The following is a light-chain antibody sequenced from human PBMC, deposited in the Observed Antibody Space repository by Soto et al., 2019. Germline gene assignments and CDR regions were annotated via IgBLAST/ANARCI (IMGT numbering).Light chain of an antibody. Sequence: QSALTQPPSVSGAPGQRVTISCTGSSSNIGATYDVQWYQQLPGTAPKLLIYGNSTRPSGVPDRFSGSKSGTSASLAITGLQADDEADYYCQSYDSSLSAHYVFGTGTKVTVL. CDR2: GNS. CDR3: QSYDSSLSAHYV. V-gene: IGLV1-40*01. J-gene: IGLJ1*01. CDR1: SSNIGATYD.